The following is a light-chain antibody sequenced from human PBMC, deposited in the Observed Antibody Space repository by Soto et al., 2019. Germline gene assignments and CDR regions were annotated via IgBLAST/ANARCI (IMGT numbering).Light chain of an antibody. J-gene: IGLJ1*01. V-gene: IGLV1-51*01. CDR1: SAKIGGNS. CDR3: GSWDSSLSAYV. CDR2: DDD. Sequence: SVLRQPPAVSAAPGQRVTISCSGSSAKIGGNSVSWYQQLPGTAPKLLIYDDDKRPSGIPDRFSGSKSGTSATRGITGFQTGDEADYYCGSWDSSLSAYVFGTGTKV.